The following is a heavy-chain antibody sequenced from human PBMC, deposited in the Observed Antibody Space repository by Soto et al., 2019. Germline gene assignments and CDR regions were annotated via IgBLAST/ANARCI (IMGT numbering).Heavy chain of an antibody. D-gene: IGHD6-19*01. CDR2: ISGSGGST. V-gene: IGHV3-23*01. CDR3: AKMDSSGWPPGNWPFGY. J-gene: IGHJ4*02. CDR1: GFTFSSYA. Sequence: QPGGSLRLSCAASGFTFSSYAMSWVRQAPGKGLEWVSAISGSGGSTYYADSVKGRFTISRDNSKNTLYLQMNSLRAEDTAVYYCAKMDSSGWPPGNWPFGYWGQGTLVTVSS.